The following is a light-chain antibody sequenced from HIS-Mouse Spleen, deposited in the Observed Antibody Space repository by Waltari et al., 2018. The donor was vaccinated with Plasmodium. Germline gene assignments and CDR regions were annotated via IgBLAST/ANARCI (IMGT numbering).Light chain of an antibody. J-gene: IGLJ2*01. CDR1: AFPKKY. CDR3: QAWDSSTVV. CDR2: EDS. V-gene: IGLV3-10*01. Sequence: SYELTQPPSVSVSPGQTARITCSGVAFPKKYAYWYQQKSGQAPVLVIYEDSKRPSGIPERFSGSSSGTMATLTISGAQVEDEADYYCQAWDSSTVVFGGGTKLTVL.